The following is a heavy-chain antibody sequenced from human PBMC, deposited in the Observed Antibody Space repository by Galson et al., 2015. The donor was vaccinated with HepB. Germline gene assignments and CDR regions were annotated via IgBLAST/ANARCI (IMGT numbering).Heavy chain of an antibody. V-gene: IGHV1-69*13. J-gene: IGHJ3*02. D-gene: IGHD6-13*01. CDR1: GGTFSSYA. Sequence: SVKVSCKASGGTFSSYAISWVRQAPGQGLEWMGGITPIFGTANYAQKFQGRVTITADESTSTAYMELSSLRSEDTAVYYCARGGEMGSSSRGLNAFDIWGQGTMVTVSS. CDR2: ITPIFGTA. CDR3: ARGGEMGSSSRGLNAFDI.